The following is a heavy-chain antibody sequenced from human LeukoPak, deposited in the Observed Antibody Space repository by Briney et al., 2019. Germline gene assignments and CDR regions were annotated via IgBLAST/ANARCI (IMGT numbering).Heavy chain of an antibody. J-gene: IGHJ3*02. D-gene: IGHD3-10*01. CDR2: IYYSGST. V-gene: IGHV4-59*11. CDR1: GGSISSHY. Sequence: PSETLSLTCTVSGGSISSHYWRWIRQPPGKGLEWIGHIYYSGSTNYNPSLKSRVTISVDTSKNQCSLKLSSVTAADTAVYYCARDSGRGAFDIWGQGTMVTVSS. CDR3: ARDSGRGAFDI.